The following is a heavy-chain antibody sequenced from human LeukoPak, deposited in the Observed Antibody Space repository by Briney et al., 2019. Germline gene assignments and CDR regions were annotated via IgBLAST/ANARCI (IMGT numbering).Heavy chain of an antibody. CDR3: ARVALYDSSGYNYFDY. CDR1: GGSISSTNW. D-gene: IGHD3-22*01. J-gene: IGHJ4*02. Sequence: SETLSLTCAVSGGSISSTNWWNWVRQPPGKGLEWIGEIYRSGCTNYNPSLKSRVTISIDKSKNQFSLKLSSVTAADTAVYYCARVALYDSSGYNYFDYWGQGTLVTVSS. V-gene: IGHV4-4*02. CDR2: IYRSGCT.